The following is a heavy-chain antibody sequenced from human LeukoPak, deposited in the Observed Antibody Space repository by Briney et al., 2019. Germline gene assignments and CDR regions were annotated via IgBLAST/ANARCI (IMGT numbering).Heavy chain of an antibody. CDR3: ARDRRGIRLGELYYDY. J-gene: IGHJ4*02. CDR1: GFTFSSYW. V-gene: IGHV3-7*01. CDR2: IKQDGSEK. D-gene: IGHD3-16*01. Sequence: SGGSLRLSYAASGFTFSSYWMSWVRQAPGKGLEWVANIKQDGSEKYYVDSVKGRFTISRDNAKNSLYLQMNSLRAEDTAVYYCARDRRGIRLGELYYDYWGQGTLVTVSS.